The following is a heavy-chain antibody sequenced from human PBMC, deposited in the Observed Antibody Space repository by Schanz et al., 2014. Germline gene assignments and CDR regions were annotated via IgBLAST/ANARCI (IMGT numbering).Heavy chain of an antibody. CDR2: NSAHNGNT. Sequence: QVQLVQSGAEVKKPGASVKVSCKASGYTFSSYGITWVRQAPGQWLSFMGWNSAHNGNTNYAQKLQGRVSMTTDTSTNTAYMELRSLRSDDTAVYYCARDILYYFGSGSYPDYWGQGTLVTVSS. D-gene: IGHD3-10*01. CDR3: ARDILYYFGSGSYPDY. J-gene: IGHJ4*02. CDR1: GYTFSSYG. V-gene: IGHV1-18*04.